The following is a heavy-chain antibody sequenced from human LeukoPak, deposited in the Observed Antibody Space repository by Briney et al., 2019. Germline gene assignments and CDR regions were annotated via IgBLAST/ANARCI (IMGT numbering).Heavy chain of an antibody. CDR1: GFTVSGNY. J-gene: IGHJ4*02. D-gene: IGHD3-22*01. CDR3: ARDFYGSSRYFHDY. CDR2: IYSGGST. V-gene: IGHV3-66*01. Sequence: GGSLRLSCAASGFTVSGNYMSWVRQAPGKGLEWVSVIYSGGSTYYADSVKGRFTISRDNSKNTLYLQMNSLRAEDTAVYYCARDFYGSSRYFHDYWGQGTLVNVSS.